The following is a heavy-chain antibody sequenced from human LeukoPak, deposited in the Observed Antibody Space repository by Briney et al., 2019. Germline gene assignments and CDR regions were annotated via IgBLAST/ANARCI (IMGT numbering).Heavy chain of an antibody. Sequence: GGSLRLSCAASGFTFSSYWMHWVRQAPGKGLVWVSRINSDGSSTSYADSVKGRFTISRDNAKNTLYLQMNSLRAEDTAVYYCARWGYDTMIAQKAAFDIWGQGTMATVSS. CDR3: ARWGYDTMIAQKAAFDI. V-gene: IGHV3-74*01. D-gene: IGHD3-22*01. CDR2: INSDGSST. CDR1: GFTFSSYW. J-gene: IGHJ3*02.